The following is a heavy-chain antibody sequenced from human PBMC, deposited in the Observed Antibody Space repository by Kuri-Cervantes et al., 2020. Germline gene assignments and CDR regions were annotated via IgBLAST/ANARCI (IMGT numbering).Heavy chain of an antibody. V-gene: IGHV3-30-3*01. Sequence: GESLKISCAASGFTVSSNYMSWVRQAPGKGLEWVAVISYDGSNKYYADSVKGRFTISRDNSKNTLYLQMNSLRAEDTAVYYCARAARAVVTAIDPQGGWYYFDYWGQGTLVTVSS. J-gene: IGHJ4*02. CDR1: GFTVSSNY. CDR3: ARAARAVVTAIDPQGGWYYFDY. CDR2: ISYDGSNK. D-gene: IGHD2-21*02.